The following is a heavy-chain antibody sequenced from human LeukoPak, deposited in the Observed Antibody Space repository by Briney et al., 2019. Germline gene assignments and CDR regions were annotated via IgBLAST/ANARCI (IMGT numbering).Heavy chain of an antibody. V-gene: IGHV2-70*11. CDR2: IDWDDDK. D-gene: IGHD1-26*01. CDR3: ARIGGSYYWDDY. J-gene: IGHJ4*02. Sequence: SGPALVKPTQTLTLTCTFSGFSLSTNGMCVSWIRQPPGKALEWLARIDWDDDKYYSTSLKTRLTISKDTSKNQVVLTMTNMDPVDTATYYCARIGGSYYWDDYWGQGTLVTVSS. CDR1: GFSLSTNGMC.